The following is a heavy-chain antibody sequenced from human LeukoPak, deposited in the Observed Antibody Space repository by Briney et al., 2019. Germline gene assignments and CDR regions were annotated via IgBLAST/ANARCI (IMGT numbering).Heavy chain of an antibody. CDR2: ISWNSGSI. J-gene: IGHJ4*02. Sequence: GRSLRLSCAASGFTFDDYAMHWVRQAPGKGLEWVSGISWNSGSIGYADSVRGRFTISRDNAKNSLYLQMNSLRAEDTALYYCAKGRGYSYGPLDYWGQGTLVTVSS. V-gene: IGHV3-9*01. CDR1: GFTFDDYA. CDR3: AKGRGYSYGPLDY. D-gene: IGHD5-18*01.